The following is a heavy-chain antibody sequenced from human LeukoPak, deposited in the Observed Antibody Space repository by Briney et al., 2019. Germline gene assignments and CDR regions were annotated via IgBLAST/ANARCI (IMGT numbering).Heavy chain of an antibody. CDR2: FDPEDGET. CDR3: ATVSRIAPTFDI. J-gene: IGHJ3*02. D-gene: IGHD6-13*01. V-gene: IGHV1-24*01. Sequence: ASVKVSCKVSGYTLTELSMHWVRQAPGKGLEWMGGFDPEDGETIYAQKFQGRVTMTEDTSTDTAYMELSSLRSEDTAVYYCATVSRIAPTFDIWGQGTMVTVSS. CDR1: GYTLTELS.